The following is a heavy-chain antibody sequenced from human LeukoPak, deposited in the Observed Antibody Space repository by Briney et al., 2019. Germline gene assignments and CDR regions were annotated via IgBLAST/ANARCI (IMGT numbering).Heavy chain of an antibody. CDR1: GFTFSDYT. J-gene: IGHJ1*01. D-gene: IGHD2-21*02. CDR2: ISGSSRHI. V-gene: IGHV3-21*01. CDR3: ARGYCGGDCYGD. Sequence: GGSLRLSCAASGFTFSDYTMNWVRQAPWKGLEYVSSISGSSRHIYYADSVKGRFTISRDNTKSSLYLQMNSLRVEDMAVYYCARGYCGGDCYGDWGQGTLVTVSS.